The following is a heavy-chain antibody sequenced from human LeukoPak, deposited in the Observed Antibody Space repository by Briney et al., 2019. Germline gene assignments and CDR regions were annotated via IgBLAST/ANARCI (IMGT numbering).Heavy chain of an antibody. CDR3: AKPISGGLAVTADWFAP. V-gene: IGHV3-23*01. CDR1: GFAFSFFA. Sequence: GGSLRLSCEASGFAFSFFAMIWLRQAPGKGLEWVSTINDISGTRSYAASVRGRFTISRDNSKNTLYLQLNTLRADDTAVYYCAKPISGGLAVTADWFAPWGQGTLVVVSS. D-gene: IGHD6-19*01. J-gene: IGHJ5*01. CDR2: INDISGTR.